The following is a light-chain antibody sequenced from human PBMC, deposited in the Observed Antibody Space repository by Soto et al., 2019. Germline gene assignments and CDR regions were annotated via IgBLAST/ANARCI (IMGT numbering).Light chain of an antibody. V-gene: IGKV1-5*01. Sequence: GGRVTITCRASQSIDSWLAWYQKKPEKAPRLLIYDVSGLQSGVPPRFSGSGSGTDFTLAISSLQPEDSATYYCLQDINYPWTFGQGTKVDIK. CDR2: DVS. CDR3: LQDINYPWT. CDR1: QSIDSW. J-gene: IGKJ1*01.